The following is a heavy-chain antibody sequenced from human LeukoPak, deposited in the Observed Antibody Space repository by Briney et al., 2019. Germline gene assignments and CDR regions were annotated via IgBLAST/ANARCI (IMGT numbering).Heavy chain of an antibody. CDR3: ARGGVVVTAYFDY. J-gene: IGHJ4*02. CDR2: VYPGDSNT. Sequence: GESLQISCKGFGYSFTSYWIGWVRRLPGKGREGMGIVYPGDSNTRYSPSSQGQVTISADKSISTAYLQWSSLKASDTAMYYCARGGVVVTAYFDYWGQGTLVTVSS. CDR1: GYSFTSYW. V-gene: IGHV5-51*01. D-gene: IGHD2-15*01.